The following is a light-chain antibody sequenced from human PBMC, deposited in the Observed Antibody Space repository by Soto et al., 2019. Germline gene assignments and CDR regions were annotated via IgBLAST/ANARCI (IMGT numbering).Light chain of an antibody. CDR2: DAS. J-gene: IGKJ3*01. CDR3: QQYTSYSFT. CDR1: ETISSW. Sequence: DIQMTQSPSTLSASVGDRVTITCRASETISSWLAWYQQKPGKAPKLLIYDASRLESGVPSRFSGSGSGTEFTLTINTLQPDDFATYYCQQYTSYSFTFGPGTKVDI. V-gene: IGKV1-5*01.